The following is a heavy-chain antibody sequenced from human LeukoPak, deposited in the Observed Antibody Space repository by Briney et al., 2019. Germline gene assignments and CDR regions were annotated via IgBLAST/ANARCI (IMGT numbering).Heavy chain of an antibody. CDR1: GYTFTGYY. D-gene: IGHD6-6*01. CDR3: SSSVDYCYYMDV. Sequence: ASVKVSCKASGYTFTGYYMHWVRQAPGQGLEWMGWINPNSGGTNYAQKFQGRVTMTRDTSISTAYMELSRLRSDDTAVYYCSSSVDYCYYMDVWGKGTTVTVSS. CDR2: INPNSGGT. J-gene: IGHJ6*03. V-gene: IGHV1-2*02.